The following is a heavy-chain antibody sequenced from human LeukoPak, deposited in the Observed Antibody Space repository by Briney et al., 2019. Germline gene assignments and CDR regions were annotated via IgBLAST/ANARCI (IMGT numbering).Heavy chain of an antibody. CDR1: GFTVSSNY. V-gene: IGHV3-53*01. D-gene: IGHD1-26*01. CDR3: ARAPGKTGYFDY. CDR2: IYSGGST. Sequence: GGSLRLSCAASGFTVSSNYMSCVRQAPGEGLEWVSVIYSGGSTYYADSVKGRFTISRDNAKNSLYLQMNSLRAEDTAVYYCARAPGKTGYFDYWGQGTLVTVSS. J-gene: IGHJ4*02.